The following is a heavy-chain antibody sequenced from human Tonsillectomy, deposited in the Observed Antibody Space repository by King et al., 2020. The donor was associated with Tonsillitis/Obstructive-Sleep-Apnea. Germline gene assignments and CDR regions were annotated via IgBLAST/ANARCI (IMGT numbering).Heavy chain of an antibody. CDR1: GFTFSSYG. CDR2: ISYDGSNK. CDR3: AKDRMVRGRVIAEYFQH. D-gene: IGHD3-10*01. Sequence: VQLVESGGGVVQPGRSLRLSCAASGFTFSSYGMHWVRQAPGKGLEWVAVISYDGSNKYYADSVKGRFTISRDNSKNTLYLQMNSLRAEDTAVFYCAKDRMVRGRVIAEYFQHWGQGTLVTVSS. V-gene: IGHV3-30*18. J-gene: IGHJ1*01.